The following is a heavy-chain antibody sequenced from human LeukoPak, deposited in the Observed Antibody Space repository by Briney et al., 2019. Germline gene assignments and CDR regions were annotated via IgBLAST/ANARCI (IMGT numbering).Heavy chain of an antibody. CDR1: GGSISSYY. D-gene: IGHD3-3*01. Sequence: PSETLSLTCTVSGGSISSYYWSWIRQPPGKGLEWIGYIYTSGSTNYNPSLKSRVTISVDTSKNQFSLKLSSVTAADTAVYYCARLDFWSGYLGSWGQGTLVTVSS. CDR2: IYTSGST. V-gene: IGHV4-4*09. J-gene: IGHJ5*02. CDR3: ARLDFWSGYLGS.